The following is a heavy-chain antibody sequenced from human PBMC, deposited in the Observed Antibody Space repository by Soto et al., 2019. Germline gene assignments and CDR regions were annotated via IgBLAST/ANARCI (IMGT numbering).Heavy chain of an antibody. D-gene: IGHD6-19*01. Sequence: ASVKLSCKVSGYTLTDLSMHWVRQAPGKGLEWMGGFDPEDGETIYAQKFQGRVTMTEDTSTDTAYMELSSLRSEDTAVYYCATASGLAVAGTRGGYYYYYGMDVWGQGTTVTVSS. J-gene: IGHJ6*02. CDR3: ATASGLAVAGTRGGYYYYYGMDV. CDR2: FDPEDGET. V-gene: IGHV1-24*01. CDR1: GYTLTDLS.